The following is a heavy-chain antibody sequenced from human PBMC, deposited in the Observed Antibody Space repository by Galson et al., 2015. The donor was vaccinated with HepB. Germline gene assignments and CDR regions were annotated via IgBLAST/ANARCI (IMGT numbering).Heavy chain of an antibody. J-gene: IGHJ4*02. Sequence: CAISGDSVSSNSAAWNWIRQSPSRGLEWLGRTYYRSKWYNDYAVSVKSRITINPDTSKNQFSLQLNSVTPEDTAVYYCARARWTRIAVAGPFDYWGQGTLVTVSS. CDR2: TYYRSKWYN. CDR1: GDSVSSNSAA. V-gene: IGHV6-1*01. CDR3: ARARWTRIAVAGPFDY. D-gene: IGHD6-19*01.